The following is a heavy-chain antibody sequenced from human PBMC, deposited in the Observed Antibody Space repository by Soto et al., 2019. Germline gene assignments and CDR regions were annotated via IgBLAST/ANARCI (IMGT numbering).Heavy chain of an antibody. CDR2: IIPIFGTA. J-gene: IGHJ6*02. CDR1: GGAFSSYA. Sequence: GASVKVCCKASGGAFSSYAIRWVRQAAEQGLEWMGGIIPIFGTANCAQKFPGRVTITADESTSTAYMELSSLRSEDTAVYYCARDLHDFSSGTVYTPVYYGMDVWGQGTTVTVSS. D-gene: IGHD3-3*01. V-gene: IGHV1-69*13. CDR3: ARDLHDFSSGTVYTPVYYGMDV.